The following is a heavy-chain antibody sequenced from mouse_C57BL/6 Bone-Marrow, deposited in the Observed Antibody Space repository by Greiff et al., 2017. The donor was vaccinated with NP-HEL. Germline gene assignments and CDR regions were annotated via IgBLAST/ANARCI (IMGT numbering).Heavy chain of an antibody. V-gene: IGHV5-17*01. CDR2: ISSGSSTI. J-gene: IGHJ4*01. CDR3: ARYYYGSSFYAMDY. CDR1: GFTFSDYG. D-gene: IGHD1-1*01. Sequence: EVQVVESGGGLVKPGGSLKLSCAASGFTFSDYGMHWVRQAPEKGLEWVAYISSGSSTIYYADTVKGRFTISRDNAKNTLFLQMTSLRSEDTAMYYCARYYYGSSFYAMDYWGQGTSVTVSS.